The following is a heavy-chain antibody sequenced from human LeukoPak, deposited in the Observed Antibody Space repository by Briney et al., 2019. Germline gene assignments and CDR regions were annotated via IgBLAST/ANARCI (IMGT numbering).Heavy chain of an antibody. CDR2: IYYSGST. CDR3: ASPRLGAFDI. V-gene: IGHV4-59*08. CDR1: GGSISSYY. D-gene: IGHD6-19*01. J-gene: IGHJ3*02. Sequence: PSETLSLTCTVSGGSISSYYWSWIRQPPGKGLEWIGYIYYSGSTNYNPSLKSRVTISVDTSKNQFSLKLSSVTAADTAVYYCASPRLGAFDIWGQGTMVTVSS.